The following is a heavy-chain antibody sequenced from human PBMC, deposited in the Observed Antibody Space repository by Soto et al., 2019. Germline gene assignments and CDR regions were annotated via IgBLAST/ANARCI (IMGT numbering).Heavy chain of an antibody. CDR1: GYTFTGYY. D-gene: IGHD3-22*01. Sequence: ASVKVSCKASGYTFTGYYMHWVRQAPGQGLEWMGWINPNSGGTNYAQKFQGRVTMTRDTSISTAYMELSRLRSDDTAVYYCARDRATLSAYFSRWFDPWGQGTLATVSS. CDR3: ARDRATLSAYFSRWFDP. V-gene: IGHV1-2*02. J-gene: IGHJ5*02. CDR2: INPNSGGT.